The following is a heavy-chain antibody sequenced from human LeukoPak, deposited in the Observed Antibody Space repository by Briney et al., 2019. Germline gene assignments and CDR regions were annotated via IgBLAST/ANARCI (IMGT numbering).Heavy chain of an antibody. CDR2: IYTSGST. V-gene: IGHV4-61*02. CDR1: GDSISSGDYY. J-gene: IGHJ5*02. Sequence: SQTLSLTCTVSGDSISSGDYYWSWIRQPAGKGLEWIGRIYTSGSTNYNPSLKSRVAISVDTSKNQFSLKLSSVTAAHTAVYYRAREGESYGSGSYSWDNWFDPWGQGTLVTVSS. D-gene: IGHD3-10*01. CDR3: AREGESYGSGSYSWDNWFDP.